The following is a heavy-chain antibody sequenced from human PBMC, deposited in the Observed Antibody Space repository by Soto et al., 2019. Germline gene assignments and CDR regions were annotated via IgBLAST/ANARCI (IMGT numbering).Heavy chain of an antibody. Sequence: GGSLRLSCAASGFTVSSNYMSWVRQAPGKGLEWVSVIYSGGSTYYADSVKGRFTISRDNSKNTLYLQMNSLRAEDTAVYYCVTLYYTDRVTDYWGQGTLVTVSS. D-gene: IGHD3-22*01. CDR3: VTLYYTDRVTDY. V-gene: IGHV3-53*01. CDR2: IYSGGST. J-gene: IGHJ4*02. CDR1: GFTVSSNY.